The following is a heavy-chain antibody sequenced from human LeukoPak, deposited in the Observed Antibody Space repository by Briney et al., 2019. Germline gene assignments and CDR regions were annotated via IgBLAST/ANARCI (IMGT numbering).Heavy chain of an antibody. V-gene: IGHV1-3*01. J-gene: IGHJ3*02. Sequence: GASVNVSCKASGYTFTSYSMHWVRQAPGQRLEWMGLINAGNGNTKYSQKFQGRVTITRDTSASPAHLELSSLRSQDTALYYCARGDRSGCYGAFDIWGQGTMVTVSS. D-gene: IGHD6-19*01. CDR1: GYTFTSYS. CDR3: ARGDRSGCYGAFDI. CDR2: INAGNGNT.